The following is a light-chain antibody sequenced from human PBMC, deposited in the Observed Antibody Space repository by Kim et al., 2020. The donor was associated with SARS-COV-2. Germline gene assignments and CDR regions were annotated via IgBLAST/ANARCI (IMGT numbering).Light chain of an antibody. J-gene: IGLJ2*01. CDR2: DVS. Sequence: LTQPRSVSGSPGQSVTISCTGTSSDVGAYDYVSWYQQHPGKAPKLMIYDVSRRPSGVPDRFSGSKSGNTASLTVSGLQAEDEADYHCCSYAGTYTVIFGGGTQLTVL. CDR1: SSDVGAYDY. CDR3: CSYAGTYTVI. V-gene: IGLV2-11*01.